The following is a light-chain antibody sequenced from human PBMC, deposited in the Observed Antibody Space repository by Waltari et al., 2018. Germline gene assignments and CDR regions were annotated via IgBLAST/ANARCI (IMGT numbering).Light chain of an antibody. CDR2: DAS. CDR3: QQRSIWPVT. J-gene: IGKJ4*01. Sequence: EIVLTQSPATLSLSPGERATLSCRANQRGSSYLAWYQQKPGQAPRRLIYDASNRVTGIPARFSGSGSGTDFTLTISSLDPEDFAVYYCQQRSIWPVTFGGGTKVEIK. V-gene: IGKV3-11*01. CDR1: QRGSSY.